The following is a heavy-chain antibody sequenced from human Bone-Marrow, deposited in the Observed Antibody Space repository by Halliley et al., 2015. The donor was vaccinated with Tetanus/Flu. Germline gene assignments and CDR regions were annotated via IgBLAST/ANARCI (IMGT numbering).Heavy chain of an antibody. D-gene: IGHD2-21*02. CDR2: MNPGDSDT. CDR1: GYRFTNYW. J-gene: IGHJ4*02. Sequence: QLVQSGAEVKKTGESLKISCRCSGYRFTNYWIAWVRQMPGKGLEYMGMMNPGDSDTRYSPPFQGQVTISADESISTAYLQWSSREASDTAMYYCASLGDDWDQYYFDYWGQGTLVSVSS. CDR3: ASLGDDWDQYYFDY. V-gene: IGHV5-51*01.